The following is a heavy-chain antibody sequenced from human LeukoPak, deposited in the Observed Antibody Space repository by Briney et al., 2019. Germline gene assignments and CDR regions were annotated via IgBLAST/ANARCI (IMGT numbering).Heavy chain of an antibody. CDR3: ARGLGPPGKARWFDP. CDR1: GYTFTSYG. D-gene: IGHD1-14*01. V-gene: IGHV1-18*01. J-gene: IGHJ5*02. Sequence: ASVKVSCKASGYTFTSYGISWVRQAPGQGLEWMGWISAYNGNTNYAQKFQGRVTMTRDTSTSTVYMDLSSLRSEDTAVYYCARGLGPPGKARWFDPWGLGTLVTVPS. CDR2: ISAYNGNT.